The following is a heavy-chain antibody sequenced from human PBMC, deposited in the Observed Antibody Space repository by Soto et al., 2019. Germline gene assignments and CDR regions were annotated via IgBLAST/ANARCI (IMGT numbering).Heavy chain of an antibody. V-gene: IGHV1-18*01. CDR2: ISAYNGNT. CDR1: GYTFTSYG. D-gene: IGHD4-17*01. J-gene: IGHJ4*02. Sequence: ASVKVSCKASGYTFTSYGISWVRQAPGQGLEWMGWISAYNGNTNYAQKLQGRVTMTTDTSTNTAYMELRSLRSDDTAVYYCARVYTVTNRWDYWGQGTLVTVSS. CDR3: ARVYTVTNRWDY.